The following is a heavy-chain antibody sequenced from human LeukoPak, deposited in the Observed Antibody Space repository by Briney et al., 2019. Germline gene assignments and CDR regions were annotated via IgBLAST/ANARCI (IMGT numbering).Heavy chain of an antibody. Sequence: SATLSLTCTFSGDTISSYYWSWIRQPPGKELEWIGYIYYSGSTNYNPSLKSRVTISVDTSKNQFSLKLSSVTAADTAVYYCARTGGSSWYTDGFDHWGQGTQVTVSS. CDR2: IYYSGST. J-gene: IGHJ5*02. CDR1: GDTISSYY. D-gene: IGHD6-13*01. V-gene: IGHV4-59*01. CDR3: ARTGGSSWYTDGFDH.